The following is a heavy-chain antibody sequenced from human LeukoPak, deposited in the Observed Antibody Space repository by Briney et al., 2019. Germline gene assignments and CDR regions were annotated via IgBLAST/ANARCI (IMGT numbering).Heavy chain of an antibody. J-gene: IGHJ4*02. CDR2: MNPNSGYA. CDR1: GYTFTTYD. D-gene: IGHD6-19*01. V-gene: IGHV1-8*03. CDR3: ARVAGSIDY. Sequence: ASVKVSCKASGYTFTTYDINWVRQATGQGLEWMGWMNPNSGYAGYAQKFQGRVTITRDTSISTAYMELSSLRSEDTAVYYCARVAGSIDYWGQGTLVTVSS.